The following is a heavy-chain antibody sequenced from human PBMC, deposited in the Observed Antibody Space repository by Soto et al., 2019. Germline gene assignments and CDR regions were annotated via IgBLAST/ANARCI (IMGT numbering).Heavy chain of an antibody. D-gene: IGHD2-15*01. J-gene: IGHJ3*02. CDR1: GGSFSGYY. CDR3: ARAPVGSPIRYCSGGSCFPTHNDAFDI. CDR2: INHSGST. V-gene: IGHV4-34*01. Sequence: SETLSLTCAVYGGSFSGYYWSWIRQPPGKGLEWIGEINHSGSTNYNPSLKSRVTISVDTSKNQFSLKLSSVTAADTAVYYCARAPVGSPIRYCSGGSCFPTHNDAFDIWGQGTMVTVSS.